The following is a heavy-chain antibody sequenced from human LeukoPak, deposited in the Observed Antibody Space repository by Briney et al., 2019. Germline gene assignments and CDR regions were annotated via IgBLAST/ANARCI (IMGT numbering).Heavy chain of an antibody. Sequence: YADSLKGRFTVSRGNAENSLYLQLNSLRAVDTAIYYCARAQEADYWGQGTLVTVSS. V-gene: IGHV3-21*01. J-gene: IGHJ4*02. CDR3: ARAQEADY.